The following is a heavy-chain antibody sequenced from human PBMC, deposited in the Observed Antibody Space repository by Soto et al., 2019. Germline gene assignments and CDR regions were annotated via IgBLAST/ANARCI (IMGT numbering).Heavy chain of an antibody. J-gene: IGHJ4*02. V-gene: IGHV3-48*02. CDR3: ARDFPDYDFWSGEDY. CDR1: GFTFSSYS. Sequence: GGSLRLSCAASGFTFSSYSMNWVRQAPGKGLEWVSYISSSSSTIYYADSVKGRFTISRDNAKNSLYLQMNSLRDEDTAVYYCARDFPDYDFWSGEDYWGQGTLVTVSS. CDR2: ISSSSSTI. D-gene: IGHD3-3*01.